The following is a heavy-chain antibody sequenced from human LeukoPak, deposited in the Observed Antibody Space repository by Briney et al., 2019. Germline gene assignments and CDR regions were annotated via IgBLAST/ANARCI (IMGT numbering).Heavy chain of an antibody. V-gene: IGHV5-10-1*01. CDR3: ARVTTGYCSGGSCYPIDAFDI. D-gene: IGHD2-15*01. CDR2: IDPSDSYT. CDR1: GYSFTSYW. J-gene: IGHJ3*02. Sequence: GESLKISCKGSGYSFTSYWISWVRQMPGKGLEWMGRIDPSDSYTNYSPSFQGHATISADKSISTAYLQWSSLKASDTAMYYCARVTTGYCSGGSCYPIDAFDIWGQGTMVTVSS.